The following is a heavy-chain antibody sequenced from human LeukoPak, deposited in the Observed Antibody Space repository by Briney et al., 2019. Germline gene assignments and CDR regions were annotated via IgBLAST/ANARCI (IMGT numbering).Heavy chain of an antibody. J-gene: IGHJ4*02. CDR2: ISSSSSTI. CDR3: AGDYYDSSGYAC. D-gene: IGHD3-22*01. V-gene: IGHV3-48*01. Sequence: GGSLRLSCAASGFTFSSYSMNWVRQAPGKGLEWVSYISSSSSTIYYADSVKGRFTISRDNSKNTLYLQMNSLRAEDTAVYYCAGDYYDSSGYACWGQGTLVTVSS. CDR1: GFTFSSYS.